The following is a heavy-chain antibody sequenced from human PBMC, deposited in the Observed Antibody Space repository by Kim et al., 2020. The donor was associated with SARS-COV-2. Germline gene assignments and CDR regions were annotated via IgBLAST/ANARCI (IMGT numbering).Heavy chain of an antibody. V-gene: IGHV1-2*02. CDR3: AAMVRGVMNWFDP. Sequence: YAQKFQGRVTMTRDTSISTAYMELSRLRSDDTAVYYCAAMVRGVMNWFDPWGQGTLVTVSS. J-gene: IGHJ5*02. D-gene: IGHD3-10*01.